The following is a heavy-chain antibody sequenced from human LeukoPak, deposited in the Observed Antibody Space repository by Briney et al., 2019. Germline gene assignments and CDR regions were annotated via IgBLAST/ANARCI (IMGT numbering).Heavy chain of an antibody. V-gene: IGHV3-43*02. CDR2: ISGDGGST. D-gene: IGHD2-2*01. CDR3: AKDIILGVPADGMDV. CDR1: GFTFYDYA. J-gene: IGHJ6*02. Sequence: GGSLRLSCAASGFTFYDYAMHWVRQAPGKGLEWVSLISGDGGSTYYADSVKGRFTISRDNSKNSLYLQMNSLRTEDTALYYCAKDIILGVPADGMDVWGQGTTVTVSS.